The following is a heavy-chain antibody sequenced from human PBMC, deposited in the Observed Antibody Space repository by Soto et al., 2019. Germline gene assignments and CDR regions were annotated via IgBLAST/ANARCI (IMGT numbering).Heavy chain of an antibody. J-gene: IGHJ4*02. D-gene: IGHD2-15*01. CDR3: AKGGPDAFCGGGRCYFDS. Sequence: EVQLVESGGGLVQPGRSLRVSCAASGFTFDEYAMHWVRRVPGKGLEWVSSISWNGNIIGYAASVKGRFTISRDNAKNSLYLQMNSLRPEDTALYFCAKGGPDAFCGGGRCYFDSWGQGTLVTVSS. V-gene: IGHV3-9*01. CDR1: GFTFDEYA. CDR2: ISWNGNII.